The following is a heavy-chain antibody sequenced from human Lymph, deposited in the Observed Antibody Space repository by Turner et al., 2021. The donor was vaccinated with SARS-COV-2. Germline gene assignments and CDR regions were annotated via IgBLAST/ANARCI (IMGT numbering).Heavy chain of an antibody. CDR1: GGSMNSYY. J-gene: IGHJ5*02. CDR2: IYYRGST. CDR3: ARETVNNWVDP. V-gene: IGHV4-59*01. Sequence: QVQLQESGPRLVKPWETLSLTCTVSGGSMNSYYWSWIRQPPGMRLEWIGYIYYRGSTNYNPSLKSRVTISVDTSKNQFSLKLTSVTAADTAIYYCARETVNNWVDPWGQGILVTVSS. D-gene: IGHD2-21*02.